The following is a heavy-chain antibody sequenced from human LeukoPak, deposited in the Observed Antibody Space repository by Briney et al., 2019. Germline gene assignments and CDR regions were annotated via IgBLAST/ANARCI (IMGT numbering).Heavy chain of an antibody. CDR2: ISSSGSTI. CDR3: AKDRVGAILYFDY. D-gene: IGHD1-26*01. J-gene: IGHJ4*02. CDR1: GFTFSTYD. V-gene: IGHV3-48*01. Sequence: PGGSLRLSCAASGFTFSTYDMHWVRQAPGKGLEWVSYISSSGSTIYYADSVKGRFTISRDNSKNTLYLQMNSLRAEDTAVYYCAKDRVGAILYFDYWGLGTLVTVSS.